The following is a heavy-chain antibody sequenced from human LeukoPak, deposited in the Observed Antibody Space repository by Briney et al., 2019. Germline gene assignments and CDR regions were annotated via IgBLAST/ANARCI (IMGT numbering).Heavy chain of an antibody. V-gene: IGHV4-4*02. J-gene: IGHJ3*02. CDR3: AKRLLLYDAFDI. Sequence: MSSGTLSLTCAVSGGSISSSNWWSWVRQPPGKGLEWIGEIYHSGSTNYNPSLKSRFTISVDKSKNQFSLKLSSVTAADTAVYYGAKRLLLYDAFDIWGQGTMVTVSS. CDR1: GGSISSSNW. D-gene: IGHD2-21*01. CDR2: IYHSGST.